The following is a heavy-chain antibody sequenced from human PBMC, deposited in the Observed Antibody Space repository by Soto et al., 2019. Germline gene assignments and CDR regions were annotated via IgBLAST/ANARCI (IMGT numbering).Heavy chain of an antibody. J-gene: IGHJ6*03. CDR1: GFTFSDYY. Sequence: QVQLVESGGGLVKPGGSLRLSCAASGFTFSDYYMSWIRQAPGKGLEWVSYLISSGSTIYYADSVKGRFTISRDNAKNSIYLQMNSRRAGDTAVYYCARPDCSSTSCYYYYYYMDVWGKGTTVTVSS. V-gene: IGHV3-11*01. CDR2: LISSGSTI. CDR3: ARPDCSSTSCYYYYYYMDV. D-gene: IGHD2-2*01.